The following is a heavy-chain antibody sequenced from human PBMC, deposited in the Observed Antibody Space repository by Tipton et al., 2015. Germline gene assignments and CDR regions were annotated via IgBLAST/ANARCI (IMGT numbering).Heavy chain of an antibody. J-gene: IGHJ5*02. CDR1: GASFSSSTYY. CDR3: ARRIAVAARDWFDP. Sequence: TLSLTCTVSGASFSSSTYYWGWIRQPPGKGLEWIGTIYNSGHTYYNPSLKSRVTISVDSSKNQFSLKLSSVTAADTAVYYCARRIAVAARDWFDPWGQGTLVTVSS. CDR2: IYNSGHT. D-gene: IGHD6-13*01. V-gene: IGHV4-39*01.